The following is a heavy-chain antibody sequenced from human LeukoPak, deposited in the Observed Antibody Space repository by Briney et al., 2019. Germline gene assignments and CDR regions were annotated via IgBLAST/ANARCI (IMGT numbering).Heavy chain of an antibody. CDR1: GGSISSSSYY. J-gene: IGHJ4*02. V-gene: IGHV4-39*01. D-gene: IGHD1-20*01. Sequence: SETLSLTCTVSGGSISSSSYYWGWIRQPPGKGLEWIGSIYYSGSTYYNPSLKSRVTISVDTSKNQFSLKLSSVTAADTAVYYCARGYNWNQSLPFDYWGQGTLVTVSS. CDR3: ARGYNWNQSLPFDY. CDR2: IYYSGST.